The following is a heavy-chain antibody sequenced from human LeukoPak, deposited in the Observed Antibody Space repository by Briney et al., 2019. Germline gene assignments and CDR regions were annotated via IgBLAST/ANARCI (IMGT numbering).Heavy chain of an antibody. CDR2: INSDGSST. Sequence: GGSLRLSCAASGFTFSSYLMHWVRQAPGKGLVWVSRINSDGSSTSYADSVKGRFTISRDNAKNTLYLQMNSLRAEDTAVYYCARTATLVPTVATHFDYWGQGTLVTVSS. J-gene: IGHJ4*02. V-gene: IGHV3-74*01. CDR1: GFTFSSYL. CDR3: ARTATLVPTVATHFDY. D-gene: IGHD4-23*01.